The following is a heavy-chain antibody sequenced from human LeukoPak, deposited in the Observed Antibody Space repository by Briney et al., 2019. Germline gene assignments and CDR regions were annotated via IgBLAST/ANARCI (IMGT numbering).Heavy chain of an antibody. CDR2: IYYSGST. V-gene: IGHV4-39*01. Sequence: TSETLSLTCTVAGGSISSSSYYWGWIRQPPGKGLEWIGSIYYSGSTYYNPSLKSRVTISVDTSKTQFSLKLSSVTAADTAVYYCARRGSSWYYYYMDVWGKGTTVTVSS. CDR3: ARRGSSWYYYYMDV. J-gene: IGHJ6*03. D-gene: IGHD6-13*01. CDR1: GGSISSSSYY.